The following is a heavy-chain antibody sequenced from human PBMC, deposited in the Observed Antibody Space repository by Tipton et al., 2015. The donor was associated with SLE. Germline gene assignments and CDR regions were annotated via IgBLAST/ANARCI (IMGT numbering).Heavy chain of an antibody. V-gene: IGHV3-NL1*01. D-gene: IGHD3-3*01. CDR1: GFTFSSYA. CDR3: AKDRPSGYNFWSTYSLFDS. J-gene: IGHJ4*02. CDR2: INTDGSST. Sequence: SLRLSCAASGFTFSSYAMHWVRQAPGKGLEWVSRINTDGSSTGYADSVKGRFTISRDNSKNTVFLQMNSLRDEDSAIYYCAKDRPSGYNFWSTYSLFDSWGQGTLVTVSS.